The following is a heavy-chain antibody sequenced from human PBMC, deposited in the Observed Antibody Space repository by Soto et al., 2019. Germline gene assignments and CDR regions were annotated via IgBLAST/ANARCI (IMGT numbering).Heavy chain of an antibody. V-gene: IGHV2-5*02. J-gene: IGHJ4*02. Sequence: QITLKESGPTLVKPTQSLTLTCTFSGFSLSTSGVSVGWIRQPPGKALEWLALVYWADDKRDSPSLKNRRTITKDPSTNQVVLTMTNMDPVDSATYYCAHSALQTGDFDYWGQGTLVTVSS. CDR1: GFSLSTSGVS. CDR3: AHSALQTGDFDY. D-gene: IGHD1-26*01. CDR2: VYWADDK.